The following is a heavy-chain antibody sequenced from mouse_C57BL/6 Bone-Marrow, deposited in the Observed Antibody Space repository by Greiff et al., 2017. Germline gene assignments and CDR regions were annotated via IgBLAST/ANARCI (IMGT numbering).Heavy chain of an antibody. J-gene: IGHJ1*03. V-gene: IGHV8-8*01. CDR3: ARTPYSNYWYFDV. D-gene: IGHD2-5*01. Sequence: QVQLKESGPGILQPSQTLSLTCSFSGFSLSTFGMGVGWIRQPSGKGLEWLAHIWWDDDKYYNPAQKSRLTISKDTSKNQVFLKIANVDTADTATYFCARTPYSNYWYFDVWGTGTTVTVSS. CDR2: IWWDDDK. CDR1: GFSLSTFGMG.